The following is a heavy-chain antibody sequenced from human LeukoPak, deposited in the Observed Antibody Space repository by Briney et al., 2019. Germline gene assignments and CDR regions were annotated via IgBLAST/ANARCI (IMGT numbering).Heavy chain of an antibody. CDR2: ISSGSIHI. J-gene: IGHJ2*01. Sequence: GGSLRLSCAASGFTFSSYSMNWVRQAAGKGLEWVSSISSGSIHIYYADSVQGRFTISKDNAKSSLYLQMNGLRAEDTAIYYCATTPGGDTTGYYPWYFDLWGRGTLVTVSS. V-gene: IGHV3-21*01. D-gene: IGHD3-22*01. CDR1: GFTFSSYS. CDR3: ATTPGGDTTGYYPWYFDL.